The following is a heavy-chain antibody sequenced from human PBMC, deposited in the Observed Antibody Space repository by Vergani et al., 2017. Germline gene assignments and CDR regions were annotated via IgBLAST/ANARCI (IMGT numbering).Heavy chain of an antibody. CDR2: ISWNSGAV. V-gene: IGHV3-9*01. CDR3: ATLGVVVPAAGNWFDP. Sequence: EVDLVESGGGLAQPGGSLRLSCEASGITFWKFGMHWVRQGPGKGLEWVSGISWNSGAVDYADSVRGRFTISRDNAKKSLFLEMNSLRAEDTAVYYCATLGVVVPAAGNWFDPWGQGTLVTVSS. CDR1: GITFWKFG. J-gene: IGHJ5*02. D-gene: IGHD2-2*01.